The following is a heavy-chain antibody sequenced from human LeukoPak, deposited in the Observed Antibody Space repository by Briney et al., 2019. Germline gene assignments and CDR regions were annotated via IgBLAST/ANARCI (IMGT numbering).Heavy chain of an antibody. Sequence: GASVKVSCKASGGTFSSYTISWVRQAPGQGLEWMGRIIPILGIANYAQKFQGRVTITADKSTNTAYMELSSLRSEDTAVYYCARDAGFPSPRHYYYGMDVWAQGTTVTVSS. CDR1: GGTFSSYT. V-gene: IGHV1-69*04. CDR3: ARDAGFPSPRHYYYGMDV. J-gene: IGHJ6*02. CDR2: IIPILGIA.